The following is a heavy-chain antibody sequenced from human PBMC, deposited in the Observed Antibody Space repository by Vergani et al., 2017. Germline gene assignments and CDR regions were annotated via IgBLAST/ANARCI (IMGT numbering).Heavy chain of an antibody. CDR2: IIPIFGTA. J-gene: IGHJ5*02. Sequence: QVQLVQSGAEVKKPGSSVKVSCKASGGTFSSYAISWVRQAPGQGLEWMGGIIPIFGTANYAQKFQGRVTITADESPSTAYMELSSLRSEDTAVYYCARRAYYDILTGYDWFDPWGQGTLVTVSS. D-gene: IGHD3-9*01. CDR3: ARRAYYDILTGYDWFDP. V-gene: IGHV1-69*12. CDR1: GGTFSSYA.